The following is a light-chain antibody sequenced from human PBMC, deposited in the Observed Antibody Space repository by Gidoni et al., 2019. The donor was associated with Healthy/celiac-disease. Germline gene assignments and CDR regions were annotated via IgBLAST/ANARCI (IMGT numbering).Light chain of an antibody. J-gene: IGKJ4*01. V-gene: IGKV1-39*01. Sequence: DIQMTQSPSSLSASVGDRVTITCRASQSISSYLHWYQQKPGKAPKLLIYAASSLQRGVPSRFSGSGSGTDFTLTISSLQPEDFATYYCQQSYSTPLTFXGXTKVXIK. CDR1: QSISSY. CDR2: AAS. CDR3: QQSYSTPLT.